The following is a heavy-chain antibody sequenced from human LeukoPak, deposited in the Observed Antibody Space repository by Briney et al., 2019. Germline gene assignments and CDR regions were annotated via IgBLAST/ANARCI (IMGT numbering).Heavy chain of an antibody. J-gene: IGHJ4*02. Sequence: GGSLRLSCAASGFTFSSYEMNWVRQAPGKGPEWVSYISSSGSTIYYADSVKGRFTISRDNAKNSLYLQMNSLRAEDTAVYYCARSGDYYDSSGYYYSPFDYWGQGTLVTVSS. V-gene: IGHV3-48*03. D-gene: IGHD3-22*01. CDR2: ISSSGSTI. CDR1: GFTFSSYE. CDR3: ARSGDYYDSSGYYYSPFDY.